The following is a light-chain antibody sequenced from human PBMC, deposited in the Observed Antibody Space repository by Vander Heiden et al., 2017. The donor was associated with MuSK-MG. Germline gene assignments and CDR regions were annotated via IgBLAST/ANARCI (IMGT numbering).Light chain of an antibody. CDR3: QQSISTTWT. J-gene: IGKJ1*01. Sequence: DIQLTQSPSSLSASVGARVTISCRASQNIRVNLNWYQHKPGKAPKLLISAASNLASGVPSRLSGGGSGTDFTLIISGLQPEDVATYYCQQSISTTWTFGLGTNLDIK. CDR2: AAS. V-gene: IGKV1-39*01. CDR1: QNIRVN.